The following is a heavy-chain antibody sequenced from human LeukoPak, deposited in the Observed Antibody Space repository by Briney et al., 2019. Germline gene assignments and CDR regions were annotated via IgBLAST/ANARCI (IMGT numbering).Heavy chain of an antibody. V-gene: IGHV3-7*01. CDR3: ARDQWAAMVEFYYYMDV. CDR1: GFTFSSYW. Sequence: GGSLRLSCAASGFTFSSYWMSWVRPAPGKGLEWVANINQDGSEKYHVDSVKVRFTISRDNDKDSLYQQMNRLRAEDTAVYYCARDQWAAMVEFYYYMDVWGKGTTVTVSS. D-gene: IGHD5-18*01. CDR2: INQDGSEK. J-gene: IGHJ6*03.